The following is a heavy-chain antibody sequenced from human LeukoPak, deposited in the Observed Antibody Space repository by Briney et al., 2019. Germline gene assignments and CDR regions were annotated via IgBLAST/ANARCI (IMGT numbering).Heavy chain of an antibody. CDR1: AFTFSSYV. D-gene: IGHD3-22*01. V-gene: IGHV3-23*01. CDR3: ANIQSPYEYDTSADYMDV. J-gene: IGHJ6*03. Sequence: PGGSLRLSCAASAFTFSSYVMSWVRQAPGKGLDWVSSISGGGDSTYYADSVKGRFTISRDKSENTLYLQMNSLRAEDTAVYYCANIQSPYEYDTSADYMDVWGKGTTVTVSS. CDR2: ISGGGDST.